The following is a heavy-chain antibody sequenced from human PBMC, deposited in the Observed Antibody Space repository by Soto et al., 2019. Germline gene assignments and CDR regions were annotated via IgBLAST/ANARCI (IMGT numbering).Heavy chain of an antibody. Sequence: PGGSLRLSCAASGFTFSNYYMNWVRQAPGKGLEWVSAISGSGGSTYYADSVKGRFTISRDNSKNTLYLQMNSLRAEDTAVYYCAKVATYYHSSSWYEDFYWGQGTLVTVSS. CDR3: AKVATYYHSSSWYEDFY. CDR1: GFTFSNYY. D-gene: IGHD6-13*01. V-gene: IGHV3-23*01. J-gene: IGHJ4*02. CDR2: ISGSGGST.